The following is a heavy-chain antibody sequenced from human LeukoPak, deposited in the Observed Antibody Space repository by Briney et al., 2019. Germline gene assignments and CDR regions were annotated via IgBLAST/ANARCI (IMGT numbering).Heavy chain of an antibody. D-gene: IGHD3-10*01. J-gene: IGHJ4*02. V-gene: IGHV4-61*02. CDR2: IYTSGST. CDR1: GGSISSGSYY. Sequence: SETLSLTCTVSGGSISSGSYYWSWIRQPAGKGLEWIGRIYTSGSTNYNPSLKRRVTISVDTSKNQFSLKLSSVTAADTAAYYCARERGFRGLGYWGQGTLVTVSS. CDR3: ARERGFRGLGY.